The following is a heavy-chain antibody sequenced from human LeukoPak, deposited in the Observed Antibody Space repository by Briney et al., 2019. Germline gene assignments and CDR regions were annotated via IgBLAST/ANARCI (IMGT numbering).Heavy chain of an antibody. CDR3: AKSSVGQLENYYCGMDV. V-gene: IGHV3-9*01. Sequence: GRSLRLSCAASGFTFDDYAMHWVRQAPGKGLEWVSGISWNSGSIGYADSVKGRFTISRDNTKNSLYLQMNSLRAEDTALYYCAKSSVGQLENYYCGMDVWGQGTTVTVSS. D-gene: IGHD6-13*01. CDR2: ISWNSGSI. J-gene: IGHJ6*02. CDR1: GFTFDDYA.